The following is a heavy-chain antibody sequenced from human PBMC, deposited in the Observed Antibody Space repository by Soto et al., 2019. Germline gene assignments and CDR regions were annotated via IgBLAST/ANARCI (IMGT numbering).Heavy chain of an antibody. J-gene: IGHJ4*02. CDR3: ARESGYEARRLRY. Sequence: GGSMRLSSAASGFTFSSYSMNWVRQDPGKGLEWVSSISSSSSYIYYADSVKGRFTISRDNAKNSLYLQMNSLRAEDTAVYYYARESGYEARRLRYWGQGTLVTVSS. CDR2: ISSSSSYI. D-gene: IGHD5-12*01. V-gene: IGHV3-21*01. CDR1: GFTFSSYS.